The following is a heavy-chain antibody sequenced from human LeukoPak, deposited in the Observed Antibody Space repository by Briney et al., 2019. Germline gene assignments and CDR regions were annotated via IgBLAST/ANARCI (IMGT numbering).Heavy chain of an antibody. CDR1: GYTLPELS. V-gene: IGHV1-18*01. CDR2: ISAYNGNT. D-gene: IGHD6-13*01. CDR3: ARVSKHYSSSWYY. Sequence: GASVKVSCKVSGYTLPELSMHWVRQAPGQGLEWMGWISAYNGNTNYAQKLQGRVTMTTDTSTSTAYMELRSLRSDDTAVYYCARVSKHYSSSWYYWGQGTLVTVSS. J-gene: IGHJ4*02.